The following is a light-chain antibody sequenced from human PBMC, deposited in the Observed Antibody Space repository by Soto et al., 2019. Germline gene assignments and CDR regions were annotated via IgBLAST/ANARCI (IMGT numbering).Light chain of an antibody. CDR1: QSVSNNY. CDR3: QQYGSSGT. CDR2: GAS. J-gene: IGKJ1*01. V-gene: IGKV3-20*01. Sequence: EIVLTQSPGTLSLSPGERATLSCRASQSVSNNYLAWYQQKPGQAPRLLIYGASNRATVIPDRFSGSGSGTDFTLTISRLEPEDFAVDYCQQYGSSGTFGQGTKVEIK.